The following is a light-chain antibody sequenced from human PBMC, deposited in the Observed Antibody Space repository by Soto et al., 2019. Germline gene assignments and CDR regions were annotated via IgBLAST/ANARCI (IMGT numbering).Light chain of an antibody. CDR3: LQDYNYPWT. CDR2: AAS. V-gene: IGKV1-6*01. Sequence: AIQMTQSPCSLSASLGDRVTLTCRASQGIRNDLGWYQQKPGKAPKLLIYAASSLQSGVPSRFSGSGSGTDFTLTISSLQPEDFATYYCLQDYNYPWTFGQGTKVDIK. CDR1: QGIRND. J-gene: IGKJ1*01.